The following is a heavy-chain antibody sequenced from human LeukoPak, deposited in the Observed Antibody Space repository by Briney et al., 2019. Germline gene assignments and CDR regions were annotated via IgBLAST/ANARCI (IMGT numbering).Heavy chain of an antibody. J-gene: IGHJ6*02. D-gene: IGHD6-19*01. CDR1: GYTFTSYY. CDR2: INPSGGST. Sequence: GASVKVSCKASGYTFTSYYMHWVRQAPGQGLEWMGIINPSGGSTSYAQKFQGRVTMTRDTSTSTVYMELSSLRPEDTAVYYCAREGIAVNYYYGMDVWGQGTTVTVSS. CDR3: AREGIAVNYYYGMDV. V-gene: IGHV1-46*01.